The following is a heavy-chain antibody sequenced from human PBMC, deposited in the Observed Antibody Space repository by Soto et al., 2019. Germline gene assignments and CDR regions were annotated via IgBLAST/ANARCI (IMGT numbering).Heavy chain of an antibody. CDR2: IIPIFGTA. CDR3: ARTLYSGSYQFDY. J-gene: IGHJ4*02. V-gene: IGHV1-69*13. D-gene: IGHD1-26*01. CDR1: GGTFSSYA. Sequence: SVKVSCKASGGTFSSYAISWVLQAPGQGLEWMGGIIPIFGTANYAQKFQGRVTITADESTSTAYMELSSLRSEDTAVYYCARTLYSGSYQFDYWGQGTLVTVS.